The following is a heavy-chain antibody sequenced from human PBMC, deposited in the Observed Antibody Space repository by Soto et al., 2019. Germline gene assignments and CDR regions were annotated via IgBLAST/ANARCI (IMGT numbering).Heavy chain of an antibody. CDR2: ISPSGGTT. V-gene: IGHV3-23*01. J-gene: IGHJ4*02. D-gene: IGHD3-3*01. Sequence: GGSLRLSCAASAFTFSNYAMTWVRQAPGKGLEWVSGISPSGGTTYYADSVKGRFTISRDNSKNALYLQMSSLRAEDTALFYCARRASRTTWIDYWGQGTLVTVSS. CDR1: AFTFSNYA. CDR3: ARRASRTTWIDY.